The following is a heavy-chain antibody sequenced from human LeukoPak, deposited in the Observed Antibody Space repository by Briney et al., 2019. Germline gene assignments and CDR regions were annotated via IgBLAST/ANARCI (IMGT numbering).Heavy chain of an antibody. CDR3: ARVVAGRRFDP. J-gene: IGHJ5*02. CDR2: IYYSGST. Sequence: PSEPLSLPCTVSGGYLSSYYWSWIPQPPGRGLEWIGYIYYSGSTNYNPSLKSRVTISVDTSKNQFSLKLSSGTAADTAVYYCARVVAGRRFDPWGQGTLVTVSS. V-gene: IGHV4-59*01. D-gene: IGHD6-19*01. CDR1: GGYLSSYY.